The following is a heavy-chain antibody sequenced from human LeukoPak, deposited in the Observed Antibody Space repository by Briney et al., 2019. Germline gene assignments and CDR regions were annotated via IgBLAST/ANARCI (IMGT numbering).Heavy chain of an antibody. CDR2: IYYSGST. CDR1: GGSISSGGYY. Sequence: PSQTLSLTCTVSGGSISSGGYYWSWIRQHPGKGLEWIGYIYYSGSTYYNPSLKSRVTISVDTSKNQFSLKLSSVTAADTAVYYCARANDILTHFDYWGQGTLVTVSS. D-gene: IGHD3-9*01. CDR3: ARANDILTHFDY. J-gene: IGHJ4*02. V-gene: IGHV4-31*03.